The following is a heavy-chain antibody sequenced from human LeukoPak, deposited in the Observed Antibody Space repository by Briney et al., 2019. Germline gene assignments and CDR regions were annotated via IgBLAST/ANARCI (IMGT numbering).Heavy chain of an antibody. V-gene: IGHV3-64D*06. CDR3: VKVADYDSSGYPDC. CDR1: GFTFSSYA. CDR2: ISSNGGST. Sequence: GGSLRLSCSASGFTFSSYAMHWVRQAPGKGLEYVSAISSNGGSTYYADSVKGRFTISRDNSKNTLYLQMSSLRAEDTAVYYCVKVADYDSSGYPDCWGQGTLVTVSS. D-gene: IGHD3-22*01. J-gene: IGHJ4*02.